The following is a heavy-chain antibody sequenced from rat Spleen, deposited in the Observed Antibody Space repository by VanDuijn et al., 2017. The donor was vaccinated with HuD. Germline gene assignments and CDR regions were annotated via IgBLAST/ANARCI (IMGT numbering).Heavy chain of an antibody. Sequence: TVSGFSLTSYHVSWVRQPPGKGLEWIAAISSGGGTFYSSALKSRLSISRDTSKSQVFLKMNSLQTEDTAIYFCTGDRSYPGLTPYVMDAWGQGTSVTVSS. D-gene: IGHD1-4*01. CDR1: GFSLTSYH. CDR2: ISSGGGT. CDR3: TGDRSYPGLTPYVMDA. J-gene: IGHJ4*01. V-gene: IGHV2S12*01.